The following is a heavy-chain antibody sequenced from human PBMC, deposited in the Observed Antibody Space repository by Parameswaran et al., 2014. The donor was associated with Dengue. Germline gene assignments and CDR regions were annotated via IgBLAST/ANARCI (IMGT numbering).Heavy chain of an antibody. CDR2: MNPSGGST. V-gene: IGHV1-46*01. CDR3: ARGGITIFGVVIIYYYYGMDV. Sequence: WVRQAPGQGLEWMGIMNPSGGSTSYAQKFQGRVTMTRDTSTSTVYMELSSLRSEDTAVYYCARGGITIFGVVIIYYYYGMDVWGQGTTVTVSS. J-gene: IGHJ6*02. D-gene: IGHD3-3*01.